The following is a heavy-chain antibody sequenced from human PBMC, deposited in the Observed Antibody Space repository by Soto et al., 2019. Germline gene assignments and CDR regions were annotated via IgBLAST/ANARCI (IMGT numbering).Heavy chain of an antibody. CDR1: GGSISSSSYY. J-gene: IGHJ3*02. CDR3: ARHPDYHDAFDI. V-gene: IGHV4-39*01. D-gene: IGHD4-17*01. CDR2: IYYSGST. Sequence: SETLSLTCTVSGGSISSSSYYWGWVRQPPGKGLEWIGSIYYSGSTYYNPSLKSRVTISVDTSKNQFSLKLSSVTAADTAVYYCARHPDYHDAFDIWGPGTMVTV.